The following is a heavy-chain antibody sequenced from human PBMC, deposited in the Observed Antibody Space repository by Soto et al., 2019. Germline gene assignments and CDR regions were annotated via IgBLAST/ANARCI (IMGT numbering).Heavy chain of an antibody. D-gene: IGHD2-21*01. CDR3: ATLPPRIVVVFTEMPT. V-gene: IGHV4-4*02. J-gene: IGHJ5*02. Sequence: PLQPLRHPWGVAWGSIIDFYCCPWVRQAPGKGLQWIGEIYHSGITNYNPSLRSRVSMSVDKSNNEFSLSLTSVTAADTAVYYCATLPPRIVVVFTEMPTWGQGILVTVSS. CDR1: WGSIIDFYC. CDR2: IYHSGIT.